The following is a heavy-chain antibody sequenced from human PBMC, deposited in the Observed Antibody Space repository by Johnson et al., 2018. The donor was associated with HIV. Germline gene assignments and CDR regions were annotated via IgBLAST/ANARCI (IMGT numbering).Heavy chain of an antibody. CDR3: ARERRLASNAFDI. J-gene: IGHJ3*02. V-gene: IGHV3-66*01. CDR2: IYSGGST. Sequence: QLVESGGGLVQPGGSLRLSCAASGFTVSSNYMSWVRQAPGKGLEWVSVIYSGGSTYYADSVKGRFTISRDNSKNTLYLQMNSLRAEDTAVYYCARERRLASNAFDIWGQGTMVTVSS. CDR1: GFTVSSNY.